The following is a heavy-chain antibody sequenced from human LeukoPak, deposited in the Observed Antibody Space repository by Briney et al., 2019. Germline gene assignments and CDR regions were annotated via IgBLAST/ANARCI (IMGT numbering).Heavy chain of an antibody. J-gene: IGHJ4*02. Sequence: GGSPRLSCAASGFTFGTYAMHWVRQAPGKGLEWVAVILSDGSIQNSADSVRGRFIISRDNSKNTLFPQMNRLRTEDTAVYYCARGAILGGYNLIDDWGQGTLVTVSS. CDR3: ARGAILGGYNLIDD. D-gene: IGHD1-26*01. CDR1: GFTFGTYA. V-gene: IGHV3-30*04. CDR2: ILSDGSIQ.